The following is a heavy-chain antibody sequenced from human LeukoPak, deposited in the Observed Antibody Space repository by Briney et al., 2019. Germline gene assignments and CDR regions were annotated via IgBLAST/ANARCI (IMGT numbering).Heavy chain of an antibody. V-gene: IGHV4-30-4*08. D-gene: IGHD3-3*01. CDR1: GGSISSGDYY. CDR3: ARGYDFWSGPQCPDY. J-gene: IGHJ4*02. CDR2: IYYSGST. Sequence: SETLSLTCTVSGGSISSGDYYWSWIRQPPGKGLEWIGYIYYSGSTYYNPSLKSRVTISVDTSKNQFSLKLSSVTAADTAVYYCARGYDFWSGPQCPDYWGQGTLVTVSS.